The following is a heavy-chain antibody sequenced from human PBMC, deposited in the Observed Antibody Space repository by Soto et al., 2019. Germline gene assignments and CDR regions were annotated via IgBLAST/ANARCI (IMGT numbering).Heavy chain of an antibody. V-gene: IGHV1-8*01. CDR3: ARVKNEWLLRPHDAFDI. Sequence: ASVKVSCKASGYTFTSYDINWVRQATGQGLGWMGWMNPNSGNTGYAQKFQGRVTMTRNTSISTAYMELSSLRSEDTAVYYCARVKNEWLLRPHDAFDIWGQGTMVTVSS. D-gene: IGHD3-22*01. CDR2: MNPNSGNT. CDR1: GYTFTSYD. J-gene: IGHJ3*02.